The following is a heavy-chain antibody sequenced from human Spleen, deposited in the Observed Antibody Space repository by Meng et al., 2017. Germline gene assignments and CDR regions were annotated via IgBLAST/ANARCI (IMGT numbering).Heavy chain of an antibody. J-gene: IGHJ4*02. D-gene: IGHD6-25*01. CDR2: IYYSAST. CDR3: ARDRSGYANYDY. CDR1: GGSSRSGGYY. V-gene: IGHV4-31*03. Sequence: LPNSVTGRDNPSHTLSLTCTCSGGSSRSGGYYWSWVRQHPGKGLEWIEYIYYSASTHYNPSLKSRVTMSIDTSKNHFSLKVTSVTAADAAVYYCARDRSGYANYDYWGQGTLVTVSS.